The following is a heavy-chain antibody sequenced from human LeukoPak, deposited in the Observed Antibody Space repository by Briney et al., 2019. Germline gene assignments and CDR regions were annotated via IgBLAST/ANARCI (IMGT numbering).Heavy chain of an antibody. CDR1: GFTVSSNY. CDR2: IYGGGST. CDR3: ARDAAQYYGMDV. Sequence: GGSLRLSCAASGFTVSSNYMSWVRQAPGKGLEWVSVIYGGGSTYYADSVKGRFTISRDNSKNTLYLQMNSLRAEDTAVYYCARDAAQYYGMDVWGKGTTVTVSS. J-gene: IGHJ6*04. V-gene: IGHV3-53*01.